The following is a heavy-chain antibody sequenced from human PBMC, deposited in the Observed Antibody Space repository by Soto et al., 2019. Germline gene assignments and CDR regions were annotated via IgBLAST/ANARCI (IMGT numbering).Heavy chain of an antibody. V-gene: IGHV4-61*08. Sequence: SETLSLTCTVSGGSINNGAYLRSWIRQHPGKGLEWIGYIYYSGSTNYNPSLKSRVTISVDTSKNQLSLKLSSVTAADTAVYYCARRYGYYFDYWGQGTLVTVSS. CDR3: ARRYGYYFDY. J-gene: IGHJ4*02. D-gene: IGHD3-9*01. CDR2: IYYSGST. CDR1: GGSINNGAYL.